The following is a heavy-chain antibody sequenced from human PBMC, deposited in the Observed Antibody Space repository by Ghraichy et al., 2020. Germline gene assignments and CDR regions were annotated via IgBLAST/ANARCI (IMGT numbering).Heavy chain of an antibody. V-gene: IGHV3-48*03. CDR1: GFTFSSYE. J-gene: IGHJ4*02. D-gene: IGHD6-19*01. CDR3: VRVMRYSSGWYWDY. CDR2: ISSSGSTI. Sequence: GGSLRLSCAASGFTFSSYEMNWVRQAPGKGLEWVSYISSSGSTIYYADSVKGRFTISRDNAKNSLYLQMNSLRAEDTAVYYCVRVMRYSSGWYWDYWGQGTLVTVSS.